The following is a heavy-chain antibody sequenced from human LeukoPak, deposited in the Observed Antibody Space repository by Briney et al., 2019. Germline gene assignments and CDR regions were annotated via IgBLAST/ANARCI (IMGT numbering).Heavy chain of an antibody. D-gene: IGHD3-3*01. CDR3: ASNTQYYDFWSGYYSYYYMDV. CDR1: GGSFSGYY. V-gene: IGHV4-34*01. CDR2: INHSGST. Sequence: PSETLSLTCAVYGGSFSGYYWSWIRQPPGKGLEWIGEINHSGSTNYNPSLKSRVTISVDTSKNQFSLKLSSVTAADTAVYYCASNTQYYDFWSGYYSYYYMDVWGKGTTVTVSS. J-gene: IGHJ6*03.